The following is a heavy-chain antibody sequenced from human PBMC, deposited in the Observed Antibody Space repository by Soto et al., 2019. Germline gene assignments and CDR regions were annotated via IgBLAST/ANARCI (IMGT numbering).Heavy chain of an antibody. Sequence: QVQLVQSGAEVKKAGSSVKVSCKASGGTFNNYAISWVRQAPGQGLEWMGGISSLSATTKYAQRFEDRVSITADEFTTTAYMEMSSLRSEDTAVYYCAREDYDTSGYSSQYFPHWGQGTLVTVFS. CDR2: ISSLSATT. CDR3: AREDYDTSGYSSQYFPH. CDR1: GGTFNNYA. J-gene: IGHJ1*01. D-gene: IGHD3-22*01. V-gene: IGHV1-69*01.